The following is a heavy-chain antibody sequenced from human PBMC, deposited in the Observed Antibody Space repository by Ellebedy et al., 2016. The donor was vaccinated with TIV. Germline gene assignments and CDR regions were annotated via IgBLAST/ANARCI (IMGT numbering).Heavy chain of an antibody. Sequence: MPSETLSLTCTVSGGSISNGDYYWSWIRQPPGKGLEWIGYTHYSGSTYYNPSLKSRVTMSVDTSKNQFSLKLSSVTAADTAVYYCVLAAYNWFDPWGQGTLVTVSS. V-gene: IGHV4-30-4*01. J-gene: IGHJ5*02. CDR3: VLAAYNWFDP. CDR2: THYSGST. D-gene: IGHD6-25*01. CDR1: GGSISNGDYY.